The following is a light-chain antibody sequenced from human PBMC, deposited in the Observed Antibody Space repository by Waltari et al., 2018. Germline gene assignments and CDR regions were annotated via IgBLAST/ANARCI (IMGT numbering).Light chain of an antibody. V-gene: IGLV2-23*02. Sequence: QSALTQPASVSGSPGPSITIPCTCTSSDVGGYTYVSWYQQYPDKAPKLMMYDVSKPPSGVSNRFSGSKSGNTASLTIAGLQAEDEADYYCCSYAGSSTHVLFGGGTKLTVL. CDR2: DVS. CDR3: CSYAGSSTHVL. J-gene: IGLJ2*01. CDR1: SSDVGGYTY.